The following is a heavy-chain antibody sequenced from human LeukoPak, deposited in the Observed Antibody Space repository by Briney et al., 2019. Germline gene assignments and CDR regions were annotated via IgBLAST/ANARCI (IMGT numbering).Heavy chain of an antibody. J-gene: IGHJ3*02. CDR2: FDPEDGET. CDR1: GYTLTELS. Sequence: ASVKVSCKVSGYTLTELSMHWVRQAPGKGLEWMGGFDPEDGETIYAQKFQGRVTMTEDTSTDTAYMELSSLRSEDTAVYYCAATIRARVPTRDAFDIWGQGTMVTVSS. CDR3: AATIRARVPTRDAFDI. V-gene: IGHV1-24*01. D-gene: IGHD1-26*01.